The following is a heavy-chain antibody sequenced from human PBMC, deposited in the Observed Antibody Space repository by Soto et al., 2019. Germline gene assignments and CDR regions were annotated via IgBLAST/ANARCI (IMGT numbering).Heavy chain of an antibody. CDR3: ARGGRGGSVDY. V-gene: IGHV3-74*01. CDR1: GFNFSSYW. Sequence: EVHLVESGGGLVQPGGSLRLSCVASGFNFSSYWMYWVRQAPGKGLMWVSRVNRDGGSTSYADSVQGRFTISRDSAKSTLYLQMNSLRAEDTAVYFCARGGRGGSVDYWGQGTLVTVSS. D-gene: IGHD3-10*01. CDR2: VNRDGGST. J-gene: IGHJ4*02.